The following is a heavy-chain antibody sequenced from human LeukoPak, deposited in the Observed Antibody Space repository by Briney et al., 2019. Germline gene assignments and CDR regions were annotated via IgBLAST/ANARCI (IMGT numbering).Heavy chain of an antibody. Sequence: GGSLRLSCAASGFTFSSYAMSWVRQAPGKGLEWVSAIGGSGGSTYYADSVKGRFTISRDNSKNTLYLQMNSLRAEDTAVYYCAKKYDILTGYYLYWGQGTLVTVSS. D-gene: IGHD3-9*01. CDR2: IGGSGGST. V-gene: IGHV3-23*01. CDR1: GFTFSSYA. CDR3: AKKYDILTGYYLY. J-gene: IGHJ4*02.